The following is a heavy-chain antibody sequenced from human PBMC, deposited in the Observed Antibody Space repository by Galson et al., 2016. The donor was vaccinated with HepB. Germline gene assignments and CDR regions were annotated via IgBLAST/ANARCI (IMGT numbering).Heavy chain of an antibody. D-gene: IGHD2-15*01. CDR2: ITSRSNYR. J-gene: IGHJ6*02. V-gene: IGHV3-21*01. CDR1: RFTFSSYS. CDR3: ARDPGRYCSGGFCYSNPDYNGMDV. Sequence: SLRLSCAASRFTFSSYSMNWVRQAPGKGLEWISSITSRSNYRYYADSVKGRFTISRDNTKNSLYLQMNSLRAEDTAAYYCARDPGRYCSGGFCYSNPDYNGMDVWGQGTTVIVSS.